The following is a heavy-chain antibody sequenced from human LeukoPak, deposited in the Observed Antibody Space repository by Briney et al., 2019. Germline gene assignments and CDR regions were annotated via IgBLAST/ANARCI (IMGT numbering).Heavy chain of an antibody. J-gene: IGHJ4*02. D-gene: IGHD6-19*01. Sequence: PSETLSLTCTVSGGSISSSSYYWGWLRQPPGKGLEWIGSIYYSGSTYYNPSLKSRVTISVDTSKNQFSLKLSSVTAADTAVYYCARLGSGWFDYWGQGTLVTVSS. V-gene: IGHV4-39*01. CDR3: ARLGSGWFDY. CDR2: IYYSGST. CDR1: GGSISSSSYY.